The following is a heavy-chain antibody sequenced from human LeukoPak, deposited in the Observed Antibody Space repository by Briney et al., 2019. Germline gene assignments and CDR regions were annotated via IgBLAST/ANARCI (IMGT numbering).Heavy chain of an antibody. J-gene: IGHJ6*03. Sequence: ASVKVSCKASGYTFTGYHMHWVRQAPGQGLEWMGWINPNSGGTNYAQKFQGRVTMTRDTSISTAYMELSRLRSDDTAVYYCARTVAYGSGSLPYYYYMDVWGKGTTVTVSS. CDR1: GYTFTGYH. D-gene: IGHD3-10*01. CDR2: INPNSGGT. V-gene: IGHV1-2*02. CDR3: ARTVAYGSGSLPYYYYMDV.